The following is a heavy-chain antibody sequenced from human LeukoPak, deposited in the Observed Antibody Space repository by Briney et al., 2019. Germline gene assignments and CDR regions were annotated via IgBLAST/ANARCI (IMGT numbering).Heavy chain of an antibody. Sequence: ASVKVSCKASGYIFTGYYIHWVRQAPGQGLEWMGWINPNSGGTNYAQKFQGRVTMTRDTSISTAYMELSSLRSEDTAVYYCARRDYYGSGNDYWGQGTLVTVSS. CDR2: INPNSGGT. CDR3: ARRDYYGSGNDY. J-gene: IGHJ4*02. CDR1: GYIFTGYY. D-gene: IGHD3-10*01. V-gene: IGHV1-2*02.